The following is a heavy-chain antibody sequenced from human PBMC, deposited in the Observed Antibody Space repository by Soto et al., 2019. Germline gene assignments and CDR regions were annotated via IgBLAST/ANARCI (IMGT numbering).Heavy chain of an antibody. J-gene: IGHJ4*02. CDR1: GGSISSSSYY. CDR3: ARDYGDYQFDY. CDR2: IYYRGTT. V-gene: IGHV4-39*02. D-gene: IGHD4-17*01. Sequence: SETLSLTCTVSGGSISSSSYYWGWLRQPPGKGLEWIGNIYYRGTTYYNPSLKSRVTIFVDTSKNQVSLKRASVTAADTAVYYCARDYGDYQFDYWGQGTLVTVSS.